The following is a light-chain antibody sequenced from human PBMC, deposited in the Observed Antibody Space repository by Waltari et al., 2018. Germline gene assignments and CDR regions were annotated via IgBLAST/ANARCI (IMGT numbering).Light chain of an antibody. CDR3: LQYGSSPRT. CDR2: GAS. J-gene: IGKJ1*01. Sequence: EIVLTQSPGTLSLSPGERATLSCRARQSVSSSYLAWYQQKPGQAPRLLIYGASTRATGIPDRFSGSGSGTDFTLTISRLEPEDFAVYYCLQYGSSPRTFGQGTKVEIK. V-gene: IGKV3-20*01. CDR1: QSVSSSY.